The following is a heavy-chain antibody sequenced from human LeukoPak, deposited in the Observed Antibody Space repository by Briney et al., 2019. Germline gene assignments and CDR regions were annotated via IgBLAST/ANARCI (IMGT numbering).Heavy chain of an antibody. D-gene: IGHD3-22*01. CDR1: GFTFSSYA. Sequence: GGSLRLSCAASGFTFSSYAMHWVRQAPGKGLEWVAVISYDGSNKYYADSVKGRFTISRDNSKNTLYLQMNSLRAGDTAVYYCAKGSKLVVITRDHYMAVWGKGTTVTISS. V-gene: IGHV3-30*04. CDR2: ISYDGSNK. J-gene: IGHJ6*03. CDR3: AKGSKLVVITRDHYMAV.